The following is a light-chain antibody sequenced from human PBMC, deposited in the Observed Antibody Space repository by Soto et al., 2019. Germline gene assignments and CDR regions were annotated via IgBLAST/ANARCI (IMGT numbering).Light chain of an antibody. V-gene: IGKV1-5*01. J-gene: IGKJ2*01. CDR3: QQYNSYSLTA. CDR1: QSISGW. CDR2: DAS. Sequence: DIQMTQSPYTLSPSVGDRVSITCRASQSISGWLAWYQQKPGKAPKLLIYDASSLESGVPARFSGSGSGTEFSLTISRLQPDDFATYYCQQYNSYSLTAFGQGTKLEIK.